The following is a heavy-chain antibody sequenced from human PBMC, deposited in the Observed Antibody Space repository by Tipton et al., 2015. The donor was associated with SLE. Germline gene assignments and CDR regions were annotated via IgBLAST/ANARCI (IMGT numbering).Heavy chain of an antibody. CDR3: AKIDSRNYGWFDS. Sequence: LRLSCAASGFIFSTYSMVWVRQAPGKGLEWVSSLSSTTRYIFYADSVKGRFTVSKDNARNLLFLQMNGLSAEDTATYFCAKIDSRNYGWFDSWGQGTLVTVSS. CDR1: GFIFSTYS. CDR2: LSSTTRYI. J-gene: IGHJ5*01. D-gene: IGHD4-11*01. V-gene: IGHV3-21*04.